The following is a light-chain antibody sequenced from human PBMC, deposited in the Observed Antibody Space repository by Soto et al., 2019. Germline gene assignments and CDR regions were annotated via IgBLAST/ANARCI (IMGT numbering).Light chain of an antibody. CDR1: RNLLKANGYTY. CDR2: LGY. CDR3: MQTLVSRT. Sequence: DIVMTQSPLSLTVTPGEPASISCRSSRNLLKANGYTYFHWFLQKPGQSPQLLIYLGYNRDPEVPDRFSGTGSGTDFTLKISRVEAEDVGVYYCMQTLVSRTFGQGTKVEIK. J-gene: IGKJ1*01. V-gene: IGKV2-28*01.